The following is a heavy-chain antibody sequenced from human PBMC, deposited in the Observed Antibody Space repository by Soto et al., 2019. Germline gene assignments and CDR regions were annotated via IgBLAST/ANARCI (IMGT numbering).Heavy chain of an antibody. J-gene: IGHJ4*02. Sequence: EVQLVESGGGLVKPGGSLRLSCAASGFTFSNAWMNWVRQAPGKGLEWVGRIKSKTDGGTTDYAAPVKGRFTISRDDSKNTLYLQMNSLKTEDTAVYYCTTEGLGYCSGGSCYGIDYWGQGTLVTVS. CDR1: GFTFSNAW. D-gene: IGHD2-15*01. CDR3: TTEGLGYCSGGSCYGIDY. CDR2: IKSKTDGGTT. V-gene: IGHV3-15*07.